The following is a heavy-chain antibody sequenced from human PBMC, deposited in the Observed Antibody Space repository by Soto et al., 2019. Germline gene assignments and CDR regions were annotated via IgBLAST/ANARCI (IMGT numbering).Heavy chain of an antibody. CDR1: GGSISSYY. D-gene: IGHD3-10*01. CDR2: IYYSGST. J-gene: IGHJ3*02. V-gene: IGHV4-59*01. Sequence: SETLSLTCTVSGGSISSYYWSWIRQPPGKGLEWIGYIYYSGSTNYNPSLKSRVTISVDTSKNQFSLKLSSVTAADTAVYYCARDQGKRLGDAFDSWGQGTMVTVSS. CDR3: ARDQGKRLGDAFDS.